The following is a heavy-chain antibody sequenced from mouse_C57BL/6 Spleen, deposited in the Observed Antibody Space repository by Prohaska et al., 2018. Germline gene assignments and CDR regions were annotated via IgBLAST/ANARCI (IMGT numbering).Heavy chain of an antibody. CDR3: ARDSSGYVAY. J-gene: IGHJ3*01. V-gene: IGHV1-66*01. Sequence: QVQLQQSGPELVKPGASVKISCKASGYSFTSYYIHWVKQRPGQGLEWIGWIYPGSGNTKYNEKFKGKATLTADTSSSTAYMQLSSLTSDDSAVYYCARDSSGYVAYWGQGTLVTVSA. D-gene: IGHD3-2*02. CDR2: IYPGSGNT. CDR1: GYSFTSYY.